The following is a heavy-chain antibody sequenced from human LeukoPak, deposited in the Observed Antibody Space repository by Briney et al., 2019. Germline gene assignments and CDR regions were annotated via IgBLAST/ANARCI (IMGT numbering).Heavy chain of an antibody. CDR1: GGSVGTYY. CDR2: VNYSGST. Sequence: SETLSLTCTVSGGSVGTYYWSWIRQPPAKGLEWIGSVNYSGSTNYNPSLKSRVTISVDTSKNQFSLKLSSVTAADTAVYYCARGREYYYDSSGYYPFDYWGQGTLVTVSS. D-gene: IGHD3-22*01. V-gene: IGHV4-59*02. CDR3: ARGREYYYDSSGYYPFDY. J-gene: IGHJ4*02.